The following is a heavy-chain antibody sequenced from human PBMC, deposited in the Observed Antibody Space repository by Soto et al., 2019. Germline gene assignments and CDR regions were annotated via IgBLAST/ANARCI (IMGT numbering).Heavy chain of an antibody. V-gene: IGHV4-31*03. CDR3: ARAGKYYYDSSGQGYYFDY. D-gene: IGHD3-22*01. J-gene: IGHJ4*02. Sequence: QVQLQESGPGLVKPSQTLSLTCTVSGGSISSGGYYWSWIRQHPGKGLEWIGYIYYSGSTYYNPSLKSRVTISVDTSKNQFSLKLSSVTAADTAVYYCARAGKYYYDSSGQGYYFDYWGQGTLVTVSS. CDR1: GGSISSGGYY. CDR2: IYYSGST.